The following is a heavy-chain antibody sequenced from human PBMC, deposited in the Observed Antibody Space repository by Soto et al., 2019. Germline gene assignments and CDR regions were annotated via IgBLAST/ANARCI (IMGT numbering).Heavy chain of an antibody. V-gene: IGHV4-59*08. Sequence: QVQLQESGPGLVKPSETLSLTCSVSGGSINSYYWGWIRQPPGKGLEWIGYISYTGSTDYSPSRKRRVTISVDTSKNQFSLKVRSVTAADTAIYFCARHYPIGNNWNYFDYWGRGTLVTVSS. CDR2: ISYTGST. D-gene: IGHD1-1*01. CDR3: ARHYPIGNNWNYFDY. CDR1: GGSINSYY. J-gene: IGHJ4*02.